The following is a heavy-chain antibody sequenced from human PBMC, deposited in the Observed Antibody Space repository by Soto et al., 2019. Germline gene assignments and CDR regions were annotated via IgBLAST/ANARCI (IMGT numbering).Heavy chain of an antibody. CDR3: AKTAGYDYVWGSSGLDP. D-gene: IGHD3-16*01. CDR2: ISYDGSDK. Sequence: QVQLVESGGGVVQPGRSLRLSCAGSGFTFSSYGMHWVRQAPGKGLEWVAVISYDGSDKYYGDSVKGRFTISRDDSKNXXYLQRNSLRVEDTAIYYCAKTAGYDYVWGSSGLDPWGQGTLVTVSS. V-gene: IGHV3-30*18. J-gene: IGHJ5*02. CDR1: GFTFSSYG.